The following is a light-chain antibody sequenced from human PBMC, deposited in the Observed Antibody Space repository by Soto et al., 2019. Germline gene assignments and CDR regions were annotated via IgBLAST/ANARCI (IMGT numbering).Light chain of an antibody. V-gene: IGKV1-5*01. CDR2: DAT. CDR1: QSISSW. Sequence: DIQMTQSPSTLSASVGDRVVITCRASQSISSWLAWYQQKPGKAPKLLIHDATSLESGVPSRFSGSGSGTEFTLTISSLQPDDFATYYCQQYSSYWTFAQGTKVDI. J-gene: IGKJ1*01. CDR3: QQYSSYWT.